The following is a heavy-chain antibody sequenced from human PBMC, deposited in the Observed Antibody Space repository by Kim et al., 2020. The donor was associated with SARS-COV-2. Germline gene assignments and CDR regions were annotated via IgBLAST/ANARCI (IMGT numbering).Heavy chain of an antibody. Sequence: SETLSLTCAVYGGSFSGYYWSWIRQPPGKGLEWIGEINHSGSTNYNPSLKSRVTISVDTSKNQFSLQLSSVTAADTAVYYCARGGEGTALAYWGQGTLV. CDR2: INHSGST. CDR3: ARGGEGTALAY. D-gene: IGHD3-10*01. V-gene: IGHV4-34*01. CDR1: GGSFSGYY. J-gene: IGHJ4*02.